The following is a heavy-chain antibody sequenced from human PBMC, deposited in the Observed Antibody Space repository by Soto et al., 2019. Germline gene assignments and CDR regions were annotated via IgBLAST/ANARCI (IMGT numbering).Heavy chain of an antibody. V-gene: IGHV4-39*01. J-gene: IGHJ3*02. CDR2: IYYSGST. D-gene: IGHD3-10*01. CDR3: ARWGSGSYYIDAFDI. Sequence: TSETLSLTCTVSGGSISRSSDYWGWIRQPPGKGLEWIGSIYYSGSTYYNPSPKSRVTISGDTSKNQFSLKLSSVTAADTAVYYSARWGSGSYYIDAFDIWGQGTIVTVSS. CDR1: GGSISRSSDY.